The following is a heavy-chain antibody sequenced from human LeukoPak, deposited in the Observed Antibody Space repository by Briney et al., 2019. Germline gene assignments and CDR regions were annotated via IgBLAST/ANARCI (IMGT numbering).Heavy chain of an antibody. Sequence: ASVKVSCKASGGTFSSYTISWVRQAPGQGLEWMGRIIPILGIANYAQKFQGRVTITADKSTSTAYMELSSLRSEDTAVYYCAREGSGGRYYYYMDVWGKGTTVTVSS. CDR1: GGTFSSYT. D-gene: IGHD3-16*01. CDR3: AREGSGGRYYYYMDV. J-gene: IGHJ6*03. CDR2: IIPILGIA. V-gene: IGHV1-69*04.